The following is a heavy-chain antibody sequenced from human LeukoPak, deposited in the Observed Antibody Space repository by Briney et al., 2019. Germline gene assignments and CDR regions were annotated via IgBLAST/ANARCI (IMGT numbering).Heavy chain of an antibody. V-gene: IGHV4-39*01. J-gene: IGHJ4*02. D-gene: IGHD3-16*01. CDR2: IDYRERT. Sequence: RTSETLSLTCTVSGGSITTSYHYWGWIRQPPGKGLEWIGSIDYRERTTYNPSLKSRVTISADTSRNQFSLKLSSVTARDTAVYYCASYVSRTMRDSWGQGTLVSVSS. CDR1: GGSITTSYHY. CDR3: ASYVSRTMRDS.